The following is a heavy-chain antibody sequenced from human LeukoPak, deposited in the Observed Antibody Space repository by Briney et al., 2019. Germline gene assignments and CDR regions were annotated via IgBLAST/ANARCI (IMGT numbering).Heavy chain of an antibody. Sequence: GGSLRLSCAASGFTFSSYSMNWVRQAPGKGLEWVSSISSSSTYIYYADSVKGRFTISRDNAKNSLYLQMNSQRAEDTAVYYCARDLSGSYSTFDYWGQGTLVTVSS. D-gene: IGHD1-26*01. CDR2: ISSSSTYI. CDR1: GFTFSSYS. CDR3: ARDLSGSYSTFDY. V-gene: IGHV3-21*01. J-gene: IGHJ4*02.